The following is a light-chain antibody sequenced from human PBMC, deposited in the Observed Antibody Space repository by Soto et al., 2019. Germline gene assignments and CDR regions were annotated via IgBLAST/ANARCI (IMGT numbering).Light chain of an antibody. Sequence: QSVLTQPPSVSGAPGQRVTISCTGSSSNIGAGYDVHWYQQRPGTAPKLLIFGNINRPSGVPDRFSGSKSGTSASLTITGLQAEDEADYYCQSYDIRLSAWVFGGGTKLTVL. CDR3: QSYDIRLSAWV. J-gene: IGLJ3*02. V-gene: IGLV1-40*01. CDR2: GNI. CDR1: SSNIGAGYD.